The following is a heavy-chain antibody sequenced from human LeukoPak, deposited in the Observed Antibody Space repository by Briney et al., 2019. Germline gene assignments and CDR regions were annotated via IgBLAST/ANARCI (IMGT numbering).Heavy chain of an antibody. V-gene: IGHV3-48*03. Sequence: PGGSLRLPCAASGFTFSSYEMNWVRQAPGKGLEWVSYISSSGSTIYYADSVKGRFTISRDNAKNSLYLQVNSLRAEDTAVYYCARAGYCSSTSCPSHYYYGMDVWGKGTTVTVSS. CDR1: GFTFSSYE. CDR2: ISSSGSTI. CDR3: ARAGYCSSTSCPSHYYYGMDV. J-gene: IGHJ6*04. D-gene: IGHD2-2*01.